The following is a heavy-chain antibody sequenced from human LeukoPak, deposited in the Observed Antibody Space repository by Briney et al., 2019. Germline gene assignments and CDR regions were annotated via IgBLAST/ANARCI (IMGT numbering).Heavy chain of an antibody. D-gene: IGHD1-1*01. V-gene: IGHV3-23*01. Sequence: GGSLRLSCAASGFSFSNFAMTWVRQAPGKGLEWVSSISESGDMTDYTDSVKGRLTISRDNSKNTLYLQMNSLTAEDTAVYYCAASYNVLSHSEYWGQGTLVTVSS. J-gene: IGHJ4*02. CDR2: ISESGDMT. CDR3: AASYNVLSHSEY. CDR1: GFSFSNFA.